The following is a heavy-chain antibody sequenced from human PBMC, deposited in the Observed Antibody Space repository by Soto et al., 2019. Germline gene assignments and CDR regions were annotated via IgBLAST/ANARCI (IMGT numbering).Heavy chain of an antibody. CDR2: IVPNVGTV. CDR1: GGTLSSFINYP. V-gene: IGHV1-69*06. D-gene: IGHD3-3*01. J-gene: IGHJ4*02. Sequence: QMQLVQSGAEVKKPGSSVKVSCKASGGTLSSFINYPINWVRQAPGQGLEWMGGIVPNVGTVNYAQKFQGRVTITADKSTGTAYVEVSSLRSGDTALYYCARRDTSGFLRYFDNWGQGTLVTVSS. CDR3: ARRDTSGFLRYFDN.